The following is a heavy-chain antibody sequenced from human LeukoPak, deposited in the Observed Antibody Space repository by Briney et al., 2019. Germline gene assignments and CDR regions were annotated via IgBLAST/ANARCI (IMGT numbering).Heavy chain of an antibody. CDR3: ATGIAVAAAFDI. CDR2: FDPEDGET. Sequence: ASVKVSCKVSGYTLTELSMHWVRQAPGKGLEWMGGFDPEDGETIYAQKFQGRVTMTEDTSTDTAYMELSSLRSEDTAVYYCATGIAVAAAFDIWGQGTMVTVSS. J-gene: IGHJ3*02. D-gene: IGHD6-19*01. CDR1: GYTLTELS. V-gene: IGHV1-24*01.